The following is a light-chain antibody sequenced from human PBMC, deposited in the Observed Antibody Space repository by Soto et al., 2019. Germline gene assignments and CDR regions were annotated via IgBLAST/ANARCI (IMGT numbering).Light chain of an antibody. CDR1: SSNIGSNT. CDR2: SNN. CDR3: AAWDDSLNGV. Sequence: QSVLTQPPSAFGTPGQRVTISFFGSSSNIGSNTVDWYQQLPGTAPKLLIYSNNQRPSGVPDRFSGSKSGTSASLAISGLQSEDEADYYCAAWDDSLNGVFGTGTKVTVL. V-gene: IGLV1-44*01. J-gene: IGLJ1*01.